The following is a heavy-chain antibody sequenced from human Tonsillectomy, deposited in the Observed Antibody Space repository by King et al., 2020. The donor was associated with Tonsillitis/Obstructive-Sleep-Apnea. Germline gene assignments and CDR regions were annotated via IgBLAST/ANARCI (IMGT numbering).Heavy chain of an antibody. J-gene: IGHJ6*03. CDR1: GFTFSSYW. V-gene: IGHV3-7*01. CDR2: IKQDGNEK. Sequence: QLVQSGGGLVQPGGSLRLSCAASGFTFSSYWMTWVRQAPGKGLEWVANIKQDGNEKYYVDSVKGRFTISRDNAENSLYLQMNILRAEDTAVYYCARAPLDYYYHYMDVWARDHGHRLL. CDR3: ARAPLDYYYHYMDV.